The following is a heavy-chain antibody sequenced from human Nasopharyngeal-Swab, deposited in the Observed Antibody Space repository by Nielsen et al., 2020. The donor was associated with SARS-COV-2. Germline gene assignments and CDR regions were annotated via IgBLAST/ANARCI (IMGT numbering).Heavy chain of an antibody. CDR3: AKDLVGAAN. D-gene: IGHD2-15*01. J-gene: IGHJ4*02. V-gene: IGHV3-7*03. Sequence: GGSLRLSCAASGFTFSSYWMSWVRQAPGKGLEWVANIKQDGSEKYYVDSVKGRFTISRDNSKNTLYLQMNSLGAEDTAVYYCAKDLVGAANWGQGTLVTVSS. CDR1: GFTFSSYW. CDR2: IKQDGSEK.